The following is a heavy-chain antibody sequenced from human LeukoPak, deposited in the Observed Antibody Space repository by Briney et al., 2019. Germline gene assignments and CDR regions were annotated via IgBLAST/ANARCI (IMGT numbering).Heavy chain of an antibody. CDR3: ARDRGTMVRGVMSD. CDR1: GYTFTSYG. J-gene: IGHJ4*02. Sequence: ASVKVSCKASGYTFTSYGISWVRQAPGQGLEWMGWISAYNGNTNYAQKLQGRVTTTTDTSTSTAYMELRSLRPDDTAVYYCARDRGTMVRGVMSDWGQGTLVTVSS. D-gene: IGHD3-10*01. CDR2: ISAYNGNT. V-gene: IGHV1-18*04.